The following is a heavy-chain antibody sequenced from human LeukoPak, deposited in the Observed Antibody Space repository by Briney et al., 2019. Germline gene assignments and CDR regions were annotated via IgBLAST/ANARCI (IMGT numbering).Heavy chain of an antibody. J-gene: IGHJ4*02. D-gene: IGHD3-10*01. CDR3: ARDRLKWFGELFPTAPDDY. V-gene: IGHV3-30*02. CDR1: GFTFSSYG. CDR2: IRYDGSNK. Sequence: GGSLRLSCAASGFTFSSYGMHWVRQAPGKGLEWVAFIRYDGSNKYYADSVKGRFTISRDNSKNTLYLQMNSLRAEDTAVYYCARDRLKWFGELFPTAPDDYWGQGTLVTVSS.